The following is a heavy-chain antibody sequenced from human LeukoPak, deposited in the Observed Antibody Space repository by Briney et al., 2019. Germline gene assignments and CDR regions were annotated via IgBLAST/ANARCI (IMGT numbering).Heavy chain of an antibody. D-gene: IGHD5-12*01. Sequence: PGGSLRLSCAASGFTFSSDWMSWVRRAPGKGLEWVANIKQDGSDKKYVDSVKGRFTISRDNAKNSLYLRMNSLRAEDTAVYYCARARYSGYDSALDYWGQGTLVTVSS. J-gene: IGHJ4*02. CDR1: GFTFSSDW. V-gene: IGHV3-7*04. CDR2: IKQDGSDK. CDR3: ARARYSGYDSALDY.